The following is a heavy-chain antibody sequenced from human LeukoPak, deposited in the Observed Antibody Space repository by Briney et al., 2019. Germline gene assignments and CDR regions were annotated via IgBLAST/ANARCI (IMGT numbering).Heavy chain of an antibody. Sequence: SVKVSCKASGFTFTSSAMQWVRQARGQRLEWIGWIVVGSGNTNYAQKFQERVTITRDMSTSTAYMELSSLRSEDTAVYYCAREKATVTNPFDYWGQGTLVTVSS. D-gene: IGHD4-17*01. CDR1: GFTFTSSA. CDR2: IVVGSGNT. CDR3: AREKATVTNPFDY. V-gene: IGHV1-58*02. J-gene: IGHJ4*02.